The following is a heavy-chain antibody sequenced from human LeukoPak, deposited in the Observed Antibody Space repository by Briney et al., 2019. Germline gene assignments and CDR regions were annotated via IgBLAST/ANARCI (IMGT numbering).Heavy chain of an antibody. J-gene: IGHJ6*03. Sequence: GASVKVSCKASGYTFTSYYMHWVRQAPGQGLEWMGIINPSGGSTSYAQKFQGRVTMTRDMSTSTVYMELSSLRSEDTAVYYCARDDKIGVRLPPREYYYYYMDVWGKGTTVTVSS. D-gene: IGHD2-8*01. V-gene: IGHV1-46*01. CDR1: GYTFTSYY. CDR3: ARDDKIGVRLPPREYYYYYMDV. CDR2: INPSGGST.